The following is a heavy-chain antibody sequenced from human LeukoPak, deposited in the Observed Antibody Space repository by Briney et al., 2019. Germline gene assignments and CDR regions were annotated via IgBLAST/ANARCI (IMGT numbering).Heavy chain of an antibody. CDR1: GGSISSSSYY. J-gene: IGHJ4*02. D-gene: IGHD3-10*01. CDR3: ARTMVRGVITFDY. Sequence: SETLSLTCTVSGGSISSSSYYWGWIRQPPGKGLEWIGSVYYSGSTYYNPSLKSRVTISVDTSKNQFSLKLSSVIAADTAVYYCARTMVRGVITFDYWGQGTLVTVSS. CDR2: VYYSGST. V-gene: IGHV4-39*07.